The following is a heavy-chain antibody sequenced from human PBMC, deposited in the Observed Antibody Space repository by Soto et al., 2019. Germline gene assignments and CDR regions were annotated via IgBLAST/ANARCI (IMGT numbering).Heavy chain of an antibody. V-gene: IGHV5-51*03. J-gene: IGHJ4*03. CDR2: IYPGDSDT. D-gene: IGHD5-18*01. CDR3: ARGRVPAMVKYSHRSMDF. Sequence: GESLKISCKGSGYSFTSYWIGWVRQMPGKGLEWMGIIYPGDSDTRYSPSFQGQVTISADKSVSTAYLQWSSLKASDTAMYYCARGRVPAMVKYSHRSMDFWGPATLVTLST. CDR1: GYSFTSYW.